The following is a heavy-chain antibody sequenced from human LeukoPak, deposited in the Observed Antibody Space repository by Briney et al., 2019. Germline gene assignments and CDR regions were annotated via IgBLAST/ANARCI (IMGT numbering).Heavy chain of an antibody. Sequence: AQTLSLTCTVSGGSISSGGYYWSWIRQHPGKSLEWIGYIYYSASTYYNPSLKSRVTVSVDTSKNQFSLKLSSVTAADTAVYYCARDGADYGGNPVRYWYFDLWGRGTLVTVSS. CDR1: GGSISSGGYY. CDR3: ARDGADYGGNPVRYWYFDL. CDR2: IYYSAST. J-gene: IGHJ2*01. V-gene: IGHV4-31*03. D-gene: IGHD4-23*01.